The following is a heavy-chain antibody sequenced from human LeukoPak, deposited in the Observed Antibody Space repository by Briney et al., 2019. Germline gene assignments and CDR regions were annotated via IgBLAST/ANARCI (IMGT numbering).Heavy chain of an antibody. CDR3: ARYYYDNSGYYFSLGY. D-gene: IGHD3-22*01. V-gene: IGHV3-48*01. Sequence: PGGSLRLSCAASGFTFSSYEMNWVRQAPGKGLEWVSHISSSSSTIYYADSVKGRFTISRDNAKNSLYLQMNSLRGEDTAVYYCARYYYDNSGYYFSLGYWGQGTLVTVSS. CDR1: GFTFSSYE. CDR2: ISSSSSTI. J-gene: IGHJ4*02.